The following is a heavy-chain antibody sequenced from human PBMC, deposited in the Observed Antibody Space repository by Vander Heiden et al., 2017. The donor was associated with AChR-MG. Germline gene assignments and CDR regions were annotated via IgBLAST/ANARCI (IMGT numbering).Heavy chain of an antibody. V-gene: IGHV3-74*01. Sequence: EVQLVGSGGVLVQPGGPLRHSCAASGFPFTSQRMYWVHRAPGTGLVLVSQISSEGSSTVYADSVKGRFTISRYNAKDTLYLQMNSLRAEDTAVYYCARKKWGSDLDFWGQVTLVTVSS. J-gene: IGHJ4*02. D-gene: IGHD1-26*01. CDR2: ISSEGSST. CDR1: GFPFTSQR. CDR3: ARKKWGSDLDF.